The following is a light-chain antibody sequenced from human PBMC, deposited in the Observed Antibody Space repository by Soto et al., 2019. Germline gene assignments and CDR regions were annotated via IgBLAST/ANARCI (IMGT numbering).Light chain of an antibody. CDR2: AAS. J-gene: IGKJ5*01. V-gene: IGKV1D-12*01. CDR3: QQADSLPIT. CDR1: QVMSSW. Sequence: DIQMTQSPSSVSASVGDIVTVTCLAMQVMSSWLVWYQQKPGKAPKLLIFAASTLQSGVPSRFSGSGSRTEFTLTISSLQPEDVATYYCQQADSLPITFGQGTRLEIK.